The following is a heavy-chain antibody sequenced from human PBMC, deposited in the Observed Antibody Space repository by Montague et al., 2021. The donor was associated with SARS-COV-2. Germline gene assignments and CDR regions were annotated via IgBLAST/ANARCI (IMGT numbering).Heavy chain of an antibody. CDR2: IKPDGAII. CDR1: GLSVSNFW. J-gene: IGHJ4*02. V-gene: IGHV3-74*01. CDR3: ARGGSSGLPY. Sequence: SLRLSCAASGLSVSNFWMHWVRQAPGEGLEWISHIKPDGAIINYADPVKGRFSISRDSAKNTLYLQMNSLRVEDTAVYYCARGGSSGLPYWGQGTLVTVSS. D-gene: IGHD6-6*01.